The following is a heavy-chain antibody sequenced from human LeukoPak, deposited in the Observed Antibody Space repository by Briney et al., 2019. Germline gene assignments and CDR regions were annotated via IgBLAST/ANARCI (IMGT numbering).Heavy chain of an antibody. CDR1: GGTFSSYA. J-gene: IGHJ6*03. V-gene: IGHV1-69*06. CDR2: IIPIFGTA. CDR3: ARALRYCSSTSCSYANYYYYYMDV. D-gene: IGHD2-2*01. Sequence: SVKVSCKASGGTFSSYAISWVRQAPGQGLEWMGGIIPIFGTANYAQKFQGRVTITADKSTSTAYMELSSLRSEDTAVYYCARALRYCSSTSCSYANYYYYYMDVWGKGTTVTVSS.